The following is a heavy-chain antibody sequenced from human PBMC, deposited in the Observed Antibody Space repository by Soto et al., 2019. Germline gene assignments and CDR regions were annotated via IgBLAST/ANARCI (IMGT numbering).Heavy chain of an antibody. CDR1: GFTFSDYY. V-gene: IGHV3-11*06. CDR2: ISSSSSYT. CDR3: ARDAHETYYDFWSGYYPWSYSGMDV. J-gene: IGHJ6*02. D-gene: IGHD3-3*01. Sequence: KPGGSLRLSCAASGFTFSDYYMSWIRQAPGKGLEWVSYISSSSSYTNYADSVKGRFTISRDNAKNSLYLQMNSLRAEDTAVYYCARDAHETYYDFWSGYYPWSYSGMDVSGQGTTVTVSS.